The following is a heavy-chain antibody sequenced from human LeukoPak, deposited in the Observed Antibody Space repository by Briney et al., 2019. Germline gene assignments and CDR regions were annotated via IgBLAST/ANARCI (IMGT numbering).Heavy chain of an antibody. CDR2: ISSSGSTI. V-gene: IGHV3-48*03. Sequence: QSGGSLRLSCAASGFTFSSYEMKWLPQAPGKGLKGVSYISSSGSTIYYADSVKGRCTISRDNAKSSLYLQMNSLRAEDTAVYYCARGYKVLWFGDSRNSWGQGTLVTVSS. CDR3: ARGYKVLWFGDSRNS. CDR1: GFTFSSYE. D-gene: IGHD3-10*01. J-gene: IGHJ4*02.